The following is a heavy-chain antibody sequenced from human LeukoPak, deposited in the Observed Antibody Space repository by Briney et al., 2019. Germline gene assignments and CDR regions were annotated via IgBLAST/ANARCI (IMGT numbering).Heavy chain of an antibody. D-gene: IGHD3-16*02. V-gene: IGHV3-7*01. J-gene: IGHJ4*02. CDR3: ASDLSRLPLSSTPYFDY. Sequence: PGVSLRLSCGASGFTFSSYCMMWVRGARGKGLEGVANIKQYGNEKYYEDSVNGRFTISSDNAKNSLYLQMNRLRAEDTAVYYCASDLSRLPLSSTPYFDYWGQRTLVTVSS. CDR2: IKQYGNEK. CDR1: GFTFSSYC.